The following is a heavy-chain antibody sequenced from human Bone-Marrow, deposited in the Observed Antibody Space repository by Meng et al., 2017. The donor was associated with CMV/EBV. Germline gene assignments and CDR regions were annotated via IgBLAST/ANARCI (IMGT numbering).Heavy chain of an antibody. CDR1: GGSFSGYD. J-gene: IGHJ5*02. CDR2: INHSGST. Sequence: SQTLSLTCAVSGGSFSGYDWSWIRQPPGKGLEWIGEINHSGSTNYNPSLKSRVTISVDTSKNQFSLKLSSVTAADTAVYYCARKGIPKCSSTSCYHPNWFDPCGQGTLVTVSS. D-gene: IGHD2-2*01. CDR3: ARKGIPKCSSTSCYHPNWFDP. V-gene: IGHV4-34*01.